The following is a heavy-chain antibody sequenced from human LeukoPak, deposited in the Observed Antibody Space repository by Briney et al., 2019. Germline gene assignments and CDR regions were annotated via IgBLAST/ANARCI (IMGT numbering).Heavy chain of an antibody. D-gene: IGHD2-15*01. Sequence: SQTLPLTCAISGDSVSSNSAAWNWIRQSPSRGLEWLGRTYYRSKWYNEYAVSVKSRIIINPDTSKNQFSLQLNSVTAADTAVYYCARGVVAAPQTFDYWGQGTLVTVSS. CDR3: ARGVVAAPQTFDY. CDR1: GDSVSSNSAA. CDR2: TYYRSKWYN. V-gene: IGHV6-1*01. J-gene: IGHJ4*02.